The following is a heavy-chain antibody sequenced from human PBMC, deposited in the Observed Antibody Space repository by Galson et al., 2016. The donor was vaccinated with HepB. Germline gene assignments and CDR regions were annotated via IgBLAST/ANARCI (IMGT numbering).Heavy chain of an antibody. V-gene: IGHV3-30-3*01. J-gene: IGHJ6*02. CDR1: GFTFSHYT. Sequence: SLRLSCAASGFTFSHYTMHWVRQAPGKGLEWMALISYDGPTKLLADSVKGRVTVSRDNPKNTLYLEMNSVRPEDTGVYYCAGELVGSGWPKDYGLDVWGQGTTVTVSS. D-gene: IGHD6-19*01. CDR2: ISYDGPTK. CDR3: AGELVGSGWPKDYGLDV.